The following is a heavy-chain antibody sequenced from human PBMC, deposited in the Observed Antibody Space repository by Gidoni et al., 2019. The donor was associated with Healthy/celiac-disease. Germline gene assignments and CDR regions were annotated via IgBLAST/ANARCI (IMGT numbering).Heavy chain of an antibody. CDR2: INHSGST. J-gene: IGHJ4*02. Sequence: QVQLQQWGAGLLTPSETLSLTCAVYGGSFSGYYWSWIRQPPGKGLEWIGEINHSGSTNYNPSLKSRVTISVDTSKNQFSLKLSSVTAADTAVYYCARIRPSIFGVVTIDYWGQGTLVTVSS. D-gene: IGHD3-3*01. CDR3: ARIRPSIFGVVTIDY. V-gene: IGHV4-34*01. CDR1: GGSFSGYY.